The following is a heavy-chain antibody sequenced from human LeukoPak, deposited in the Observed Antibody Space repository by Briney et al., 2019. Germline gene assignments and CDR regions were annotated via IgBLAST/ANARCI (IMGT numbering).Heavy chain of an antibody. D-gene: IGHD2-2*01. CDR3: ATAGRKVPAANHYYYYYMDV. V-gene: IGHV1-24*01. Sequence: ASVKVSCKTSGYTFSSHSMNWVRQAPGQGLEWMGGFDPEDGETVYAQKFQGRVTMTEDTSTDTAYMELSSLRSEDTAVYYCATAGRKVPAANHYYYYYMDVWGKGTTVTVSS. J-gene: IGHJ6*03. CDR1: GYTFSSHS. CDR2: FDPEDGET.